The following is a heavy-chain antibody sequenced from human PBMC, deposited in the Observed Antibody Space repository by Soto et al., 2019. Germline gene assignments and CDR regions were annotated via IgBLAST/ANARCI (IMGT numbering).Heavy chain of an antibody. CDR3: ARDPTTATTLPPLFDY. Sequence: QVQLVESGGGVVQPGRSLRLSCAASGFTFSSYAMHWVRQAPGKGLEWVAVISYDGSNKYYADSVKGRFTISRDNSKNTLYLQMNSLRAEDTAVYYCARDPTTATTLPPLFDYWGQGTLVTVSS. CDR1: GFTFSSYA. D-gene: IGHD4-17*01. V-gene: IGHV3-30-3*01. CDR2: ISYDGSNK. J-gene: IGHJ4*02.